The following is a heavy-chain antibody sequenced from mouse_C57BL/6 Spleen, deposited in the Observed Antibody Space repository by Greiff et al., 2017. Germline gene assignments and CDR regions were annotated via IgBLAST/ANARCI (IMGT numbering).Heavy chain of an antibody. CDR1: GFNIKNTY. D-gene: IGHD1-1*01. J-gene: IGHJ3*01. CDR3: ASLYGSSPAWFAY. Sequence: VQLQQSVAELVRPGASVKLSCTASGFNIKNTYMHWVKQRPEQGLEWIGGIDPANGNTKYAPKFQGKATITADTSANTAYLQLSSLTSADTAIYYCASLYGSSPAWFAYWGQGTLVTVSA. V-gene: IGHV14-3*01. CDR2: IDPANGNT.